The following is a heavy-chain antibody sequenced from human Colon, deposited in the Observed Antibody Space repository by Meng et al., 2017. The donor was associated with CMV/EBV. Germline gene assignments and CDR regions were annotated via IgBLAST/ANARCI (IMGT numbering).Heavy chain of an antibody. CDR2: IYYSGST. CDR1: GGSISSSSYY. J-gene: IGHJ4*02. Sequence: LRLQGAGPGLVTPSGTLSLTCTGSGGSISSSSYYWGWIRQPPGKGLEWIGSIYYSGSTYYNPSLKSRVTISVDTSKNQFSLKLSSVTAADTAVYYCARAAAAGEYYFDYWGQGTLVTVSS. V-gene: IGHV4-39*07. CDR3: ARAAAAGEYYFDY. D-gene: IGHD6-13*01.